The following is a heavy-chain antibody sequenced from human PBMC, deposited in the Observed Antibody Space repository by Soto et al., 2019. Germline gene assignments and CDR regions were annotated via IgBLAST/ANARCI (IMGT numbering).Heavy chain of an antibody. V-gene: IGHV3-23*01. CDR3: AKDRSGSDYRHDY. CDR1: GFTFNNYL. CDR2: ISGGGAST. D-gene: IGHD1-26*01. Sequence: GGSLRLSCAASGFTFNNYLMSWVRQAPGKGLEWVSSISGGGASTYYADSVRGRFTHSRDNSKNTLYLQMNSLRDEDTAVYYCAKDRSGSDYRHDYWGQGTLVTVSS. J-gene: IGHJ4*02.